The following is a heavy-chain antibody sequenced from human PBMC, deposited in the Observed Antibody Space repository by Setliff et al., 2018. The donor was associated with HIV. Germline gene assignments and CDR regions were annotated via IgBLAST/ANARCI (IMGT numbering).Heavy chain of an antibody. Sequence: ASVKVSCKPSGYIFTGYYLHWVRQAPGQGLEWMGWINPTSGGTISAPKFKGRVTMTRDTSMSTAYMELSSLTSGDTAVYYCARDLRSSGWKHFDYWGQGTLVTVSS. J-gene: IGHJ4*02. D-gene: IGHD6-19*01. CDR1: GYIFTGYY. CDR2: INPTSGGT. V-gene: IGHV1-2*02. CDR3: ARDLRSSGWKHFDY.